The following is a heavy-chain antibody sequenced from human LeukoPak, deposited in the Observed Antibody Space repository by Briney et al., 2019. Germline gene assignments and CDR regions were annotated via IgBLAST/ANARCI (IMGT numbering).Heavy chain of an antibody. V-gene: IGHV4-59*08. J-gene: IGHJ3*02. CDR1: GGSMSPFY. D-gene: IGHD1-1*01. CDR2: IYYSGGT. CDR3: AVNSTKHTFDI. Sequence: SETLSLTCTVSGGSMSPFYWSWIRQSPGKGLEWIGSIYYSGGTKYNPSLKSRVTISVDTSKNQFSLELSSVSAADTAVYYCAVNSTKHTFDIWGQGTMVTVSS.